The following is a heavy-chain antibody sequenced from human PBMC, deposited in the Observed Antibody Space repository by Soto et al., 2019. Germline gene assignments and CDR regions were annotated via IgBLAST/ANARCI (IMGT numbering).Heavy chain of an antibody. Sequence: QVQLVQSGAEVKKPGASVKVSCKASGYTFTSYGISWVRQAPGQGLEWMGWISAYNVNTNYAQKLQGRVTMTTDTSPSTAYMELRSLRSADTAVYYCARESAVAALDPWGQGTLVTVSS. CDR3: ARESAVAALDP. J-gene: IGHJ5*02. CDR1: GYTFTSYG. CDR2: ISAYNVNT. V-gene: IGHV1-18*01. D-gene: IGHD6-19*01.